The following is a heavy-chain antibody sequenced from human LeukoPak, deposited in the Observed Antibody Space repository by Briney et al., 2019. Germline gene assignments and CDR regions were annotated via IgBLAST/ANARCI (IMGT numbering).Heavy chain of an antibody. Sequence: ASVKVSCKASGYRFTDYYMHWVRQAPGQGPEWMGWINPNSGGTNYAQKFQGRVTMTRDTSISTAYMELSRLRSDDTAVYYCARDLSSRAYSSSWYVAEYFQHWGQGTLVTVSS. CDR3: ARDLSSRAYSSSWYVAEYFQH. CDR2: INPNSGGT. D-gene: IGHD6-13*01. V-gene: IGHV1-2*02. CDR1: GYRFTDYY. J-gene: IGHJ1*01.